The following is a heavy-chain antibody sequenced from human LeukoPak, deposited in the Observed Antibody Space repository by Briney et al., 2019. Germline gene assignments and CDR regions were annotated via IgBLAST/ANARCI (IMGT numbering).Heavy chain of an antibody. CDR2: IKLDGSET. CDR3: ARDRNDPWHSSSWHYGMDV. J-gene: IGHJ6*02. V-gene: IGHV3-7*01. D-gene: IGHD6-13*01. CDR1: GFTLSNSW. Sequence: GGSLRLSCSPSGFTLSNSWMSWVRQAPGKGLDWVANIKLDGSETNYMDSVKGRFTISRDNAKNSLYLQMNSPRDEDTAVYFCARDRNDPWHSSSWHYGMDVWGQGTTVTVSS.